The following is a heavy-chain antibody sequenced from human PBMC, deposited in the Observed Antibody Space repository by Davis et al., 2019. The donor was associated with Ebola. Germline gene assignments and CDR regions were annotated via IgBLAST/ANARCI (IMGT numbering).Heavy chain of an antibody. D-gene: IGHD4-17*01. CDR1: GYTFTSYD. CDR2: MNPNSGNT. V-gene: IGHV1-8*01. CDR3: AGIYGDYYYYYGMDV. J-gene: IGHJ6*02. Sequence: ASVKVSCKASGYTFTSYDTNWVRQATGQGLEWMGWMNPNSGNTGYAQKFQGRVTMTRNTSISTAYMELSSLRSEDTAVYYCAGIYGDYYYYYGMDVWGQGTTVTVSS.